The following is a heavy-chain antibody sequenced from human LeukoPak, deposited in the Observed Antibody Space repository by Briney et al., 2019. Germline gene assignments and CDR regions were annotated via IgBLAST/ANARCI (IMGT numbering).Heavy chain of an antibody. V-gene: IGHV1-18*01. CDR1: GYTFTSYG. Sequence: ASVKVSCKASGYTFTSYGISWVRQAPGQGLEWMGWISAYNGNTNCAQKLQGRVTMTTDTSTSTAYMELRSLRSDDTAVYYCAREMVGYGGNSDAFDIWGQGTMVTVSS. J-gene: IGHJ3*02. CDR2: ISAYNGNT. CDR3: AREMVGYGGNSDAFDI. D-gene: IGHD4-23*01.